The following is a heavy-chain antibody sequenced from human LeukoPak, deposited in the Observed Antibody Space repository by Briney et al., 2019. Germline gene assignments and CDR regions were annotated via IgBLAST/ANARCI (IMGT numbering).Heavy chain of an antibody. Sequence: GGSLRLSCAASGFTFSSYGMHWVRQAPGKGLEWVAVISYDGSLRFYADSVKGRFTISRDNSKNTLYLQMNSLRAEDTAVYYCAXGEYYDILTGYAWGQGTLVTVSS. CDR2: ISYDGSLR. V-gene: IGHV3-30*03. D-gene: IGHD3-9*01. CDR1: GFTFSSYG. CDR3: AXGEYYDILTGYA. J-gene: IGHJ5*02.